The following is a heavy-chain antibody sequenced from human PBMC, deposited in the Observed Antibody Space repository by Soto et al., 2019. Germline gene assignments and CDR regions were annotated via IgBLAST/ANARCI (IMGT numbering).Heavy chain of an antibody. D-gene: IGHD3-9*01. Sequence: PSETLSLTCTVSGGSISSSSYYWGWIRQPPGKGLEWIGSIYYSGSTYYNPSLKSRVTISVDTSKNQFSLKLSSVTAADTAVYYCARHLTGTHKEGPRWFDPWGQGTLVTVSS. CDR1: GGSISSSSYY. V-gene: IGHV4-39*01. J-gene: IGHJ5*02. CDR3: ARHLTGTHKEGPRWFDP. CDR2: IYYSGST.